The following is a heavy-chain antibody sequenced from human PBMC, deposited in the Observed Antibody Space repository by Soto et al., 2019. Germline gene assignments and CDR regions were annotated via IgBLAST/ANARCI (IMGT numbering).Heavy chain of an antibody. V-gene: IGHV1-69*13. J-gene: IGHJ5*02. CDR3: AREPAVAVAGKRRRGNQFDP. Sequence: ASVKVSCKASGGTFSSYAISWVRQAPGQGLEWMGGIIPIFGTANYAQKFQGRVTITADESTSTAYMELSSLRSEDTAVYYCAREPAVAVAGKRRRGNQFDPWGQGTLVTVSS. D-gene: IGHD6-19*01. CDR2: IIPIFGTA. CDR1: GGTFSSYA.